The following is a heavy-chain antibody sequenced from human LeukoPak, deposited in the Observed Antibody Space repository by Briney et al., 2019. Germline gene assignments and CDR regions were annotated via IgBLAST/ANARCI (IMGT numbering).Heavy chain of an antibody. V-gene: IGHV1-18*01. CDR1: GYTFTSYG. CDR2: ISAYNGNT. J-gene: IGHJ4*02. Sequence: ASVKVSCKASGYTFTSYGISWVRQAPGQGLEWMGWISAYNGNTNYAQKIEGRVTMTTDTSTSTAYMELRSLRSDDTGVYYCARDQHSSGYYYEPFDYWGQGTLVTVSS. D-gene: IGHD3-22*01. CDR3: ARDQHSSGYYYEPFDY.